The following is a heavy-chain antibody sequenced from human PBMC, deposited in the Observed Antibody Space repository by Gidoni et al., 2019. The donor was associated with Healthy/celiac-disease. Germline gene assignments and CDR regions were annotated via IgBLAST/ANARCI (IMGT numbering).Heavy chain of an antibody. CDR2: INYSGST. Sequence: QVQLQESGPGLVKPSETLSLTCTVSGGSISSYYWSWIRQPPGKGLEWIGYINYSGSTNYNPSLKSRFTISVDTSKNQFSLKLSSVTAADTAVYYCARRVVVVPAAMGRGCDAVDIWGQGTMVTVSS. J-gene: IGHJ3*02. CDR3: ARRVVVVPAAMGRGCDAVDI. D-gene: IGHD2-2*01. V-gene: IGHV4-59*08. CDR1: GGSISSYY.